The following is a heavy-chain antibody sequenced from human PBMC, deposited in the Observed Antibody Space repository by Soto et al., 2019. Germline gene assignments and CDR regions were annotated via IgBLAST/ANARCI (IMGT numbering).Heavy chain of an antibody. V-gene: IGHV1-18*01. CDR1: GYTFTSNS. J-gene: IGHJ5*02. D-gene: IGHD3-22*01. CDR2: VSVYDTNT. Sequence: ASVKVSCKTSGYTFTSNSITWVRQAPGQGFEWMGRVSVYDTNTDYAQKFQGRITMTAETSTSTAYMELRSLTSDDTAVYYCARRKDYSDSTTYQFFDPWGQGTLVTVSS. CDR3: ARRKDYSDSTTYQFFDP.